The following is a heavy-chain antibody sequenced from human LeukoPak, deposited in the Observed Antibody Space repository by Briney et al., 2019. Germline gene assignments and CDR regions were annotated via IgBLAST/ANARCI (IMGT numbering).Heavy chain of an antibody. Sequence: PGGSLRLSCAASGFTFSSYWMSWVRQAPGKGLEWVANIKQDGSEKYCVDSVKGRFTISRDNAKNSLYLQTNSLRTEDTAVYFCARGSGHTIDYWGQGTLVTVSS. CDR2: IKQDGSEK. D-gene: IGHD6-19*01. CDR3: ARGSGHTIDY. V-gene: IGHV3-7*04. J-gene: IGHJ4*02. CDR1: GFTFSSYW.